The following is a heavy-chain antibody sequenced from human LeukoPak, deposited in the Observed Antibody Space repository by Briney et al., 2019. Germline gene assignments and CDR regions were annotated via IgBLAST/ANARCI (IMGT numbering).Heavy chain of an antibody. CDR2: ISYDGSNK. J-gene: IGHJ6*03. CDR1: GFTFSSYG. D-gene: IGHD3-10*01. Sequence: QPGGSLRLSCAASGFTFSSYGMHWVRQAPGKGLEWVAVISYDGSNKYYADSVKGRFTISRDNSKNTLYLQMNSLRAEDTAVYYCAKDWSPGGYYYMDVWGKGTTVTVSS. CDR3: AKDWSPGGYYYMDV. V-gene: IGHV3-30*18.